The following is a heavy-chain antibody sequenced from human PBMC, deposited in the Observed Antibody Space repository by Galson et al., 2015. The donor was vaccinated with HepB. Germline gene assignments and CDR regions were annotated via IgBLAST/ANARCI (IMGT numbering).Heavy chain of an antibody. CDR3: AKDSLLDYLGSGTLWAFDI. J-gene: IGHJ3*02. CDR2: ISGSGGRT. Sequence: SLRLSCAASRFTFSNYAMSWVRQAPGKGLEWVSTISGSGGRTYYADSVKGRFTVSRDNSKNTLYLQMNSLRAEDTAVYYCAKDSLLDYLGSGTLWAFDIWGQGTMVTVSS. CDR1: RFTFSNYA. V-gene: IGHV3-23*01. D-gene: IGHD3-10*01.